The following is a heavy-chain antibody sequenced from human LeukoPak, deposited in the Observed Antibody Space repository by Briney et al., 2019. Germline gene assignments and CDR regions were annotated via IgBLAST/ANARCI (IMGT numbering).Heavy chain of an antibody. V-gene: IGHV3-21*06. CDR1: GLTLTRFN. CDR3: ARPFYYDNNGGEGMDV. Sequence: PGGSLRLSLAASGLTLTRFNMNGVRQAPGKGLELVSSITTSGTYIYTAHSVKGRFTISRDNAKNSLYLQMNSLRAEDTAVYYCARPFYYDNNGGEGMDVWGQGTTVTVSS. D-gene: IGHD3-22*01. CDR2: ITTSGTYI. J-gene: IGHJ6*02.